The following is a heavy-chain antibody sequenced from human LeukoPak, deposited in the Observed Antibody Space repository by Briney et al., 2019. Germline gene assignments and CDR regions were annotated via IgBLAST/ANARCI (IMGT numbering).Heavy chain of an antibody. J-gene: IGHJ4*02. Sequence: GASVKVSCKASGGTFSSYAISWVRQAPGQGLEWMGGIIPIFGTANYAQKFQGRVTITADESTSTAYMELSSLRSEDTAVYYCARNYYDSSGYFGFDYWGQGTLVTVFS. CDR2: IIPIFGTA. CDR3: ARNYYDSSGYFGFDY. CDR1: GGTFSSYA. V-gene: IGHV1-69*13. D-gene: IGHD3-22*01.